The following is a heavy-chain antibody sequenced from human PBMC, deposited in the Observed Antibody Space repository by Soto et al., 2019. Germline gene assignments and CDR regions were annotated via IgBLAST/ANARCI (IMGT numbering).Heavy chain of an antibody. J-gene: IGHJ4*02. CDR2: ISYDGSNK. D-gene: IGHD3-3*01. CDR1: GFTFSSYG. V-gene: IGHV3-30*18. CDR3: AKGRSITIFGAFDY. Sequence: GGSLRLSCAASGFTFSSYGMHWVRQAPGKGLEWVAVISYDGSNKYYADSVKGRFTISRDNSKNTLYLQMNSLRAEDTAVYYCAKGRSITIFGAFDYWGQGTLVTVSS.